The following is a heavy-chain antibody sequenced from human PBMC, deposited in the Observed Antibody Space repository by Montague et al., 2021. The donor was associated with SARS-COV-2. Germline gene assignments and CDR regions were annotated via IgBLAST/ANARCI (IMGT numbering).Heavy chain of an antibody. J-gene: IGHJ4*02. D-gene: IGHD2-21*01. CDR2: IYVTGST. CDR3: VGDAYNPLDGN. CDR1: GGAINRGDVY. V-gene: IGHV4-61*02. Sequence: TLSLTCTVLGGAINRGDVYWSWIRQPAGKGLEWIGRIYVTGSTRYSPSLESRVTMSIDTAKGQFSLKLSSVTAADTGVYYCVGDAYNPLDGNWGQGTLVTVSS.